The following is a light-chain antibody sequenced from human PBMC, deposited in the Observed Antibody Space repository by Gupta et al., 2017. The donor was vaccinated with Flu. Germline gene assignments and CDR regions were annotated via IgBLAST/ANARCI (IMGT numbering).Light chain of an antibody. V-gene: IGKV1-39*01. J-gene: IGKJ1*01. CDR2: AAS. CDR3: QQCYSTPRT. CDR1: QSISGY. Sequence: PSSLSASVGDRVTITCRASQSISGYLNWYQQKPGKAPKLLIYAASSLQSGVPSRFSGSGSGTDFTLTISSLQPEDFATYYCQQCYSTPRTFGQGTKVEIK.